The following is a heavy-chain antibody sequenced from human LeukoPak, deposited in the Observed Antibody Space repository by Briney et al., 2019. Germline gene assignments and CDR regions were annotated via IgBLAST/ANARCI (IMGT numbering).Heavy chain of an antibody. CDR3: TRPDYYRGAESYGGDY. J-gene: IGHJ4*02. D-gene: IGHD3-10*01. CDR1: GFTFSSYW. CDR2: INSDGSST. V-gene: IGHV3-74*01. Sequence: GGSLRLSCAASGFTFSSYWMHWVRHAPGKGLVWVSRINSDGSSTSYADSVKGRFTISRDNAKNSLSLQMNSLRADDTAVYYCTRPDYYRGAESYGGDYWGQGTLVTVSS.